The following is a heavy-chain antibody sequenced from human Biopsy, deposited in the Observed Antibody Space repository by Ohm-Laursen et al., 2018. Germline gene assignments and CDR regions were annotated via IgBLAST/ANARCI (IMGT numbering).Heavy chain of an antibody. CDR1: RFTFSDYF. CDR3: ARHHCTNGVCLGVYFDY. CDR2: ISSSGITA. D-gene: IGHD2-8*01. J-gene: IGHJ4*02. V-gene: IGHV3-11*01. Sequence: SLRLSCAASRFTFSDYFMSWIRQAPGKGLEWVSYISSSGITAHYADSVKGRFTISRDNAKNSLYLQMNSLRAEDTAVYYCARHHCTNGVCLGVYFDYWGQGTLVTVSS.